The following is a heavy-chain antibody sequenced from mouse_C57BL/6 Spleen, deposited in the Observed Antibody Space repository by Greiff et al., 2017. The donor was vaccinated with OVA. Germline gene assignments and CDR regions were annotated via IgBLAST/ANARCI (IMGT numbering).Heavy chain of an antibody. Sequence: EVKVVESGGGLVQPGESLKLSCESNEYEFPSHDMSWVRKTPEKRLALVAAFNSDGGSTYYPDTMERRFIISRDNTKKTLYLQMSSLRSEDTALYYCASPTIVSPFAYWGQGTLVTVSA. CDR2: FNSDGGST. CDR3: ASPTIVSPFAY. CDR1: EYEFPSHD. V-gene: IGHV5-2*01. D-gene: IGHD2-5*01. J-gene: IGHJ3*01.